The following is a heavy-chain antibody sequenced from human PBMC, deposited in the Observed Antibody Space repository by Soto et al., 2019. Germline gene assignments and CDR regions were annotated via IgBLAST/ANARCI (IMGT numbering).Heavy chain of an antibody. CDR1: GFMLRNYA. CDR2: VSHDGGKK. CDR3: VRETQIVRVVVPTPGSPGAFDM. Sequence: GGSLRLSCEASGFMLRNYAMHWVRQAPGKGLEWVAAVSHDGGKKDYAESVKGRPIISRDRSRDTVYLQMNSLRPEDTAVYYCVRETQIVRVVVPTPGSPGAFDMWGQGTMVTVSS. D-gene: IGHD2-15*01. J-gene: IGHJ3*02. V-gene: IGHV3-30-3*01.